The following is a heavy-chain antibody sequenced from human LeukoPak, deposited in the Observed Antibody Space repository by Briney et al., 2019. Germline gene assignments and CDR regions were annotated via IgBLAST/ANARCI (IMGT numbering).Heavy chain of an antibody. CDR1: GFTFSSYG. Sequence: GGSLRLSCAATGFTFSSYGMNWVRQAPGKGLEWVSAISGSGGSTYYADSVKGRFTISRDNSKNTLYLQMNSLRAEDTAVYYCAGATYYDILTGYYRFDYWGQGTLVTVSS. V-gene: IGHV3-23*01. D-gene: IGHD3-9*01. CDR3: AGATYYDILTGYYRFDY. CDR2: ISGSGGST. J-gene: IGHJ4*02.